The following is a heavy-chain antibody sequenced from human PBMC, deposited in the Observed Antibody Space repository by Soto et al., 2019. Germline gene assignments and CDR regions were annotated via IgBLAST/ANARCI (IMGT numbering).Heavy chain of an antibody. J-gene: IGHJ4*02. CDR2: INAGNGNT. Sequence: ASVKVSCEASGYTLTSYDMHWVRQAPGQRLEWMGWINAGNGNTKYSQKFQGRVTITRDTSASTAHMELSSLRSEETAVYYCAREKITGILDYWGQRTLVTVSS. D-gene: IGHD1-20*01. V-gene: IGHV1-3*01. CDR3: AREKITGILDY. CDR1: GYTLTSYD.